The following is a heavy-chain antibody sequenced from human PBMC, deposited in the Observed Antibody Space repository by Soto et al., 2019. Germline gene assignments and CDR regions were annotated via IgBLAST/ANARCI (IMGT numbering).Heavy chain of an antibody. V-gene: IGHV6-1*01. J-gene: IGHJ5*02. Sequence: PSQTLSLTCAISGDSVSSNSAAWNWIRQSPSRGLEWLGRTYYRSKWYNDYAVSVKSRITINPDTSKNQFSLQLNSVTPEDTAVYYCAXDFRVVVPAAPSNWFDPWGQGTLVTVSS. CDR1: GDSVSSNSAA. CDR3: AXDFRVVVPAAPSNWFDP. CDR2: TYYRSKWYN. D-gene: IGHD2-2*01.